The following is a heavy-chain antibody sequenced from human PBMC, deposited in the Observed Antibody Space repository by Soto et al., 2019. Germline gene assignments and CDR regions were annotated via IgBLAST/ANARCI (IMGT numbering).Heavy chain of an antibody. Sequence: PGGSLRLSCAASGFTFSSYWMSWVRQAPGKGLEWVANIKQDGSEKYYVDSVKGRFTISRDNAKNSLYLQMNSLRAEDTAVYYCATGQITIFGVVISLDAFDIWGQGTMVTVSS. CDR2: IKQDGSEK. D-gene: IGHD3-3*01. CDR1: GFTFSSYW. J-gene: IGHJ3*02. CDR3: ATGQITIFGVVISLDAFDI. V-gene: IGHV3-7*05.